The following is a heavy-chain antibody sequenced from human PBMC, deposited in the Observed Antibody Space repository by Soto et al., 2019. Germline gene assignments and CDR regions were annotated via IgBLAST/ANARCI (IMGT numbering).Heavy chain of an antibody. CDR1: GGSLSGFR. CDR2: INYSGSA. J-gene: IGHJ5*02. D-gene: IGHD3-16*02. Sequence: QVQLHQWGAGLLKASETLSLTCEVSGGSLSGFRWTWIRQPPGKELEWMGDINYSGSANYNPSLITQVIISLESSQNQSTLKLTSVTAANTAVDDRTKANVLYYPFPRSGGFDPWGQRSLVTVS. V-gene: IGHV4-34*01. CDR3: TKANVLYYPFPRSGGFDP.